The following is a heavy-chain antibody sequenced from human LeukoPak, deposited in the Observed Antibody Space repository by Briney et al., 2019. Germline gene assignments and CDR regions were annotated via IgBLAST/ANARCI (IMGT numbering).Heavy chain of an antibody. CDR3: ASFTRSYCSSTSCPPFDY. V-gene: IGHV4-59*08. J-gene: IGHJ4*02. CDR1: GGAISSYY. Sequence: SETQSLTCTISGGAISSYYWSWIRQPPGKGLEWIGYIYYSGTTNYNPSLKSRVTISVDTSKNQFSLKLSSVTAADTAVYYCASFTRSYCSSTSCPPFDYWGQGTLVTDSS. D-gene: IGHD2-2*01. CDR2: IYYSGTT.